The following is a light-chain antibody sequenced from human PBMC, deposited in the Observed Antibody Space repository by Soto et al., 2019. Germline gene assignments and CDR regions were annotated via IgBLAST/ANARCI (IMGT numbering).Light chain of an antibody. J-gene: IGKJ3*01. CDR3: QRYYSYPGT. CDR2: AAS. V-gene: IGKV1-8*01. CDR1: QGISSY. Sequence: AIRMTQSPSSLSASTGDRVTITCRASQGISSYLAWYQQKPGKAPELLIYAASTLQSVVPSRFSGSGSGTDFTLTISCLQAEDFATYYCQRYYSYPGTFGPGTKVDIK.